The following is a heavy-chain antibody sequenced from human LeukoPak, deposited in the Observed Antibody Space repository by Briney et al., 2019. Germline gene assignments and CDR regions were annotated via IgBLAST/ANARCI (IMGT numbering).Heavy chain of an antibody. Sequence: SVKVSCKATGCTFRSYIIRWVRQAPAQGLAWMGRIIPILGIANYAQKLRGRVTITADKSTSTAYLELSSLRTKDTSVYCCARDRGYCSGGSCYSSGNYYYYMDVWGKGTTVTVSS. CDR3: ARDRGYCSGGSCYSSGNYYYYMDV. J-gene: IGHJ6*03. CDR1: GCTFRSYI. D-gene: IGHD2-15*01. CDR2: IIPILGIA. V-gene: IGHV1-69*04.